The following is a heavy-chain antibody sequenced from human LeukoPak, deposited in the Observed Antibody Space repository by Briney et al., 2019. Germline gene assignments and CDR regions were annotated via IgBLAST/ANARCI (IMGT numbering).Heavy chain of an antibody. J-gene: IGHJ4*02. CDR1: GFTFHDYA. CDR3: ARASEDSRGHYQGFDS. D-gene: IGHD3-22*01. CDR2: ISWNSGDI. V-gene: IGHV3-9*01. Sequence: GRSLRLSCAASGFTFHDYAMHWVRQAPGKGLEWVSGISWNSGDIGYADSVKGRFTISRDNAKNSLYLQINRLRAEDTAVYYCARASEDSRGHYQGFDSWGQGTLVTVSS.